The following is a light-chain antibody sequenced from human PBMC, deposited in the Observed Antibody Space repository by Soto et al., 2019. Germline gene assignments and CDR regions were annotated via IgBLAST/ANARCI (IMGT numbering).Light chain of an antibody. V-gene: IGLV1-40*01. J-gene: IGLJ1*01. CDR1: SSNIGAGYD. CDR3: QSYDSSLNTFYV. CDR2: GNN. Sequence: PVLTQPPSVSGAPGQTVTIPCTGSSSNIGAGYDVHWYQHFPGTAPKFFMYGNNNRTSGVPDRFSVSKSGTSASLAITVLQAEDEADYYCQSYDSSLNTFYVGGSGTKVNV.